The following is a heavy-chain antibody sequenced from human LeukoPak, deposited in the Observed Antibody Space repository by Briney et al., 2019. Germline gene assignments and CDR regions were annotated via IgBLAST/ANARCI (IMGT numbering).Heavy chain of an antibody. D-gene: IGHD3-9*01. CDR1: GYTFTGYY. CDR2: INPNSGGT. CDR3: ARGSSRYDILTGLFDY. J-gene: IGHJ4*02. Sequence: ASVKVSCKASGYTFTGYYMHWVRQAPGQGLEWMGCINPNSGGTNYAQKFQGRVTMTRDTSISTAYMELSRLRSDDTAVYYCARGSSRYDILTGLFDYWGQGTLVTVSS. V-gene: IGHV1-2*02.